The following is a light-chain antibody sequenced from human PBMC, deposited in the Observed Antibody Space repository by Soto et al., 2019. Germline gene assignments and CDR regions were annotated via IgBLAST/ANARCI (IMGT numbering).Light chain of an antibody. Sequence: DIQMTQSPSTLSASVGDRVTITCRASQSISSWLAWYQQKPGKAPKLLIYKASSLESGVPSRFSGSGSGTEFTLTISSLQPDDFATYYCQQYNSFPSTFGGGTKVEIK. V-gene: IGKV1-5*03. J-gene: IGKJ4*01. CDR1: QSISSW. CDR2: KAS. CDR3: QQYNSFPST.